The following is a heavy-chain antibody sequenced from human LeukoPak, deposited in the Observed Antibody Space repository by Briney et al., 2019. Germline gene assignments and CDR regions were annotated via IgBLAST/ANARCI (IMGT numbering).Heavy chain of an antibody. CDR3: ARTGITGTTADY. J-gene: IGHJ4*02. CDR1: GGSISSSNW. D-gene: IGHD1-7*01. Sequence: SETLSLTCAVSGGSISSSNWWSWVRQPPGKGLEWIGEIYHSGSTNYNPSLKSRVTISVDTSKNQFSLKLSSVTAADAAVYYCARTGITGTTADYWGQGTLVTVSS. V-gene: IGHV4-4*02. CDR2: IYHSGST.